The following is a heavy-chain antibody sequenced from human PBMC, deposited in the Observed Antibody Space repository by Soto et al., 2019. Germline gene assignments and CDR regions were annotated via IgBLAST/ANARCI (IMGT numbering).Heavy chain of an antibody. D-gene: IGHD2-15*01. CDR1: GFTFSSYN. V-gene: IGHV3-21*06. J-gene: IGHJ5*02. Sequence: EVQLVESGGGLVKPGGSLRLSCAVSGFTFSSYNMNWVRQAPGKGLEWVSSISSSSSDIYYADSVKGRFTISRDNAKNSLYLQMNSLGAEDTAVYYCARVYCSGGSCPWGWFDPWGQGTLVTVSS. CDR3: ARVYCSGGSCPWGWFDP. CDR2: ISSSSSDI.